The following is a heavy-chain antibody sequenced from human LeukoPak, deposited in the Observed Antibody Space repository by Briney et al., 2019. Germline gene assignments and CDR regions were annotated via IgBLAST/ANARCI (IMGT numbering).Heavy chain of an antibody. CDR1: GFTFSSYS. CDR2: ISSSSSYI. Sequence: PGGSLRLSCAASGFTFSSYSMNWVRQAPGKGLEWVSSISSSSSYIYYADSVKGRFTISRDSAKNSLYLQMNSLRAEDTAVYYCARARYSSSLRGDYWGQGTLVTVSS. CDR3: ARARYSSSLRGDY. J-gene: IGHJ4*02. D-gene: IGHD6-13*01. V-gene: IGHV3-21*01.